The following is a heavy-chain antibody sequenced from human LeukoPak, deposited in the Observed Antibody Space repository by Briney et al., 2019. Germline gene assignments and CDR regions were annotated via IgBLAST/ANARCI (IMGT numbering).Heavy chain of an antibody. V-gene: IGHV3-23*01. Sequence: GGSLRLSCEASGFTFSSYAMSWVRQAPGKGLEWVSAISGSGGSTYYADSVKGRFTISRDNSKNTLYLQMNSLRAEDTAVYYCAKADTAMKIYYYYMDVWGKGTTVTVSS. J-gene: IGHJ6*03. CDR3: AKADTAMKIYYYYMDV. CDR1: GFTFSSYA. D-gene: IGHD5-18*01. CDR2: ISGSGGST.